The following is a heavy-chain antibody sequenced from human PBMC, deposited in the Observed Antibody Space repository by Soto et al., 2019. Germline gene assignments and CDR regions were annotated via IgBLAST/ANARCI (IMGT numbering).Heavy chain of an antibody. D-gene: IGHD2-15*01. CDR2: IFSNDEK. Sequence: QVTLKESGPVLVKPTETLMLTCTVSGFSLSNARMGVSWIRQPPGKALEWLAHIFSNDEKSYSTSLKSRLTISKDTSKSQVVLTMTNMDPVDTATYYCARMEVGTLLLHYWGQGTLVTVSS. V-gene: IGHV2-26*01. CDR1: GFSLSNARMG. J-gene: IGHJ4*02. CDR3: ARMEVGTLLLHY.